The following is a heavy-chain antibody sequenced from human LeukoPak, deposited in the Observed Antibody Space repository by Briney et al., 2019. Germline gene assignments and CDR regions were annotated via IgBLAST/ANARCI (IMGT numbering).Heavy chain of an antibody. V-gene: IGHV3-73*01. CDR3: TRLTMVRGVIIDY. D-gene: IGHD3-10*01. CDR1: GLTFSGSA. Sequence: GGSLRLSCAASGLTFSGSAMHWVRQASGKGLEWVGRIRSKANSYATAYAASVKGRFTISRDDSKNTAYLQMNSLKTEDTAVYSCTRLTMVRGVIIDYWGQGTLVTVSS. CDR2: IRSKANSYAT. J-gene: IGHJ4*02.